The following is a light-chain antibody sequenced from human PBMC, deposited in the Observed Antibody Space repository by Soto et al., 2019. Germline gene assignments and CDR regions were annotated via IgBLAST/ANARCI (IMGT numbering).Light chain of an antibody. J-gene: IGKJ1*01. CDR1: QSVSNN. V-gene: IGKV3-15*01. CDR3: QQYNNWPPWT. Sequence: EIVMTQSPATLSVSPGESATLSCRAGQSVSNNLAWYQQKPGQAPRLLIYGASTRATGVPARFSGSGSGTEFTLTIRSLQSEDFAVYYCQQYNNWPPWTFGQGTKVEIK. CDR2: GAS.